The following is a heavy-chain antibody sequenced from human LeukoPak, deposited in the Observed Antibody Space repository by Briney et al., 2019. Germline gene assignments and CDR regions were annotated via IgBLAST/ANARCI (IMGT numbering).Heavy chain of an antibody. CDR2: ISSRSAYI. V-gene: IGHV3-21*01. D-gene: IGHD1-26*01. CDR3: ARDRSGSYPYYFDY. CDR1: GFTFSDYS. Sequence: GGSLRLSCAASGFTFSDYSMNWLRQAPGKGLEWVSSISSRSAYIHYTDSVKGRFTISRDNAENSLYLQMNNLRADDTAVYYCARDRSGSYPYYFDYWGQGTVVTVSS. J-gene: IGHJ4*02.